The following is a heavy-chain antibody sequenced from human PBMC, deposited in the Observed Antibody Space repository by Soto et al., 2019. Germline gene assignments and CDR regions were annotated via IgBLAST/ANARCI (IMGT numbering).Heavy chain of an antibody. J-gene: IGHJ4*02. CDR3: ARYVPSWNFDS. D-gene: IGHD2-2*01. Sequence: EVQLVESGGGLVKPGGSLRLSCAASGFSFSTYSMNWVRQAPGKGLEWVSSIIGSSTYIFYADSVKGRFTISRDNAKNSLYLQMNSLRAEDTAVYYCARYVPSWNFDSWGQGTLVTVSS. V-gene: IGHV3-21*03. CDR2: IIGSSTYI. CDR1: GFSFSTYS.